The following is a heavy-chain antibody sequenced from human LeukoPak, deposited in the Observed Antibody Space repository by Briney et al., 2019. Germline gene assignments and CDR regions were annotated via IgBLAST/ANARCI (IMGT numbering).Heavy chain of an antibody. CDR2: IIPILGIA. CDR1: GGTFSSYA. Sequence: SVTVSCTASGGTFSSYAISWVRQAPGQGLEWMGRIIPILGIANYAQKFQGRVTITADKSTSTAYMELSSLRSEDTAVYYCARDKTTVAGTFDYWGQGTLVTVSS. V-gene: IGHV1-69*04. D-gene: IGHD6-19*01. CDR3: ARDKTTVAGTFDY. J-gene: IGHJ4*02.